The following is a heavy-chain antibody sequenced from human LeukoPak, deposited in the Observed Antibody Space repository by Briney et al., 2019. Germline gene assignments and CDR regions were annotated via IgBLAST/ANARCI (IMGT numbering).Heavy chain of an antibody. CDR2: ISNSGGST. V-gene: IGHV3-23*01. D-gene: IGHD6-13*01. J-gene: IGHJ4*02. Sequence: GGSLRLSCAASGFTFSSYAMSWVRQAPGKGLEWVSAISNSGGSTYYADSVKGQFTISRDNSKNTLYLQVDSLRAEDTAVYYCARGAVIQYSSSWYSHLFSDFWGQGTLVTVSS. CDR1: GFTFSSYA. CDR3: ARGAVIQYSSSWYSHLFSDF.